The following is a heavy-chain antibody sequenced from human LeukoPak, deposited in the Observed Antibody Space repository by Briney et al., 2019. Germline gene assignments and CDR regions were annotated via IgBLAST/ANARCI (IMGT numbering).Heavy chain of an antibody. CDR1: GGSISSYY. CDR3: ARHYDFWSGYSNWFDP. J-gene: IGHJ5*02. Sequence: KPSETLSLTCTVSGGSISSYYWSWIRQPAGKGLEWIGRIYTSGSTNYNPSLKRRLTMSVDTSKNQYSLKLSSVTAADTAVYYCARHYDFWSGYSNWFDPWGQGTLVTVSS. CDR2: IYTSGST. D-gene: IGHD3-3*01. V-gene: IGHV4-4*07.